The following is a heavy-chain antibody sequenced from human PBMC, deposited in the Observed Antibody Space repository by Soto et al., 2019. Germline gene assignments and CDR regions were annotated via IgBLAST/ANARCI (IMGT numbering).Heavy chain of an antibody. V-gene: IGHV4-34*01. Sequence: SETLSLTCAVFGGSFSGYYWSWIRQPPGKGLEWIGEINHSGSTNYNPSLKSRVAISVDTSKNQFSLKLSSVTAADTAVYYCAREMYYYGSGSYLAFAYWGQGTLVTVSS. D-gene: IGHD3-10*01. CDR1: GGSFSGYY. J-gene: IGHJ4*02. CDR2: INHSGST. CDR3: AREMYYYGSGSYLAFAY.